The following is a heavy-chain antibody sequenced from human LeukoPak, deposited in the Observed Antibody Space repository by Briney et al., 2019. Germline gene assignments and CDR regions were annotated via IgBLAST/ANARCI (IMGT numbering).Heavy chain of an antibody. Sequence: GGSLRLSCAASGFTFSIYGMHWVRQAPGKGLEWVAVISYDGSNKYYADSVKGRFTISRDNSKNTLYLQMNSLRAEDTAVYYCAKGPCSSTSCYGSVGFDPWGQGTLVTVSS. CDR2: ISYDGSNK. V-gene: IGHV3-30*18. CDR1: GFTFSIYG. J-gene: IGHJ5*02. D-gene: IGHD2-2*01. CDR3: AKGPCSSTSCYGSVGFDP.